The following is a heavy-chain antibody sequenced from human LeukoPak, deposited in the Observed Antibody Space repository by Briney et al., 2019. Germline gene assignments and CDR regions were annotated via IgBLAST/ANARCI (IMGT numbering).Heavy chain of an antibody. CDR3: ARGSTVSSYDMDV. J-gene: IGHJ6*02. D-gene: IGHD4-11*01. V-gene: IGHV4-39*01. CDR2: IYYSGST. CDR1: GGSISSYY. Sequence: SETLSLTCTVSGGSISSYYWGWIRQPPGKGLEWIGSIYYSGSTYYNPSLKSRVTISVDTSKNQFSLKLSSVTAADTAVYYCARGSTVSSYDMDVWGQGTMVTVSS.